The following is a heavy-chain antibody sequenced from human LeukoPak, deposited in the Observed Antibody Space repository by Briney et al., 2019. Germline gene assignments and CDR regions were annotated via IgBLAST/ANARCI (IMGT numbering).Heavy chain of an antibody. CDR2: ISSSSSYI. Sequence: PGGSLRLSCAASGFTFSSYSMNWVRQAPGKGLEWVSSISSSSSYIYYADSVKGRFTISRDNAKNSLYLQMNSLRAEDTAVYYCARHDYGDKRFDYWGQGTLVTVSS. D-gene: IGHD4-17*01. V-gene: IGHV3-21*01. CDR3: ARHDYGDKRFDY. CDR1: GFTFSSYS. J-gene: IGHJ4*02.